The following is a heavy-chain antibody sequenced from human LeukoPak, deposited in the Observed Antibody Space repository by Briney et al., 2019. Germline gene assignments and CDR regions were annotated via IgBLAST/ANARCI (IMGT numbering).Heavy chain of an antibody. J-gene: IGHJ4*02. V-gene: IGHV4-30-2*01. CDR1: GGSISSGCYY. CDR2: IYHSGST. Sequence: PSQTLSLTCTVAGGSISSGCYYWSCIRQPPGKGLECIGYIYHSGSTYYNPSLKSRVTISVDRSKNQFSLKLSSVTAADTAVYYCARAGRIDYWGQGTLVTVSS. CDR3: ARAGRIDY.